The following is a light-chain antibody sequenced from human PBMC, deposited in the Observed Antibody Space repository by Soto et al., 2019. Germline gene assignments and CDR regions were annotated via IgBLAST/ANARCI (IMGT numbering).Light chain of an antibody. CDR3: AAWDDRLKKV. V-gene: IGLV1-44*01. CDR2: SND. Sequence: QSALTQPPSVSGTPGQRVTISCSGSTSNIGGNVVNWYQQLPGAATKLLIYSNDQRPSGVPDRFSGSKSGTSASLAISGLRYEDEADYYCAAWDDRLKKVFGTGTKLTVL. CDR1: TSNIGGNV. J-gene: IGLJ1*01.